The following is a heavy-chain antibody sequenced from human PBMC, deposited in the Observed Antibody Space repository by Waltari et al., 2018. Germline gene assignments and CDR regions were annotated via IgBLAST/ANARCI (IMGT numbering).Heavy chain of an antibody. J-gene: IGHJ4*02. D-gene: IGHD1-26*01. V-gene: IGHV3-23*01. CDR3: NSGSFTGY. CDR2: ISGSGGST. CDR1: GFTFSSYA. Sequence: EVQLLESGGGLVQPGGSLRLSCAASGFTFSSYAMSWVRQAPGKGLEWVSAISGSGGSTYYADSVKGRFTISRDNSKDTLYLQMNSLRSEGTAVYYCNSGSFTGYWGQGTLVTVSS.